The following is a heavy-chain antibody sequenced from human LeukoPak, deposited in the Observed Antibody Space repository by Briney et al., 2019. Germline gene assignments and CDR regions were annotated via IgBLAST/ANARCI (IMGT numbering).Heavy chain of an antibody. D-gene: IGHD4-17*01. J-gene: IGHJ4*02. CDR3: AREGYGDYYFDY. Sequence: RPGGSLRLSCAASGFTFSSYWMSWVRQAPGKGLEWVANIKQDGSEKYYVDSVKGRFTISRDNSKNTLYLQMNSLRAEDTAVYYCAREGYGDYYFDYWGQGTLVTVSS. CDR1: GFTFSSYW. V-gene: IGHV3-7*01. CDR2: IKQDGSEK.